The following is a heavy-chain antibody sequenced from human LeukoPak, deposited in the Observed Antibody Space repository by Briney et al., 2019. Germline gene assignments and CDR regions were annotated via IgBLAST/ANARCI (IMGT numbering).Heavy chain of an antibody. CDR3: ARQQHQRGFDSFDM. J-gene: IGHJ3*02. V-gene: IGHV1-2*02. CDR1: GYTFTGYY. D-gene: IGHD2-2*01. Sequence: ASVKVSCRTSGYTFTGYYVHWVRQAPGQGLEWMAWLNPNSGDTNFAQKFQGRVTLTRDTSISTAYMELTSLTSDDTGVYYCARQQHQRGFDSFDMWFQGTMVTVSS. CDR2: LNPNSGDT.